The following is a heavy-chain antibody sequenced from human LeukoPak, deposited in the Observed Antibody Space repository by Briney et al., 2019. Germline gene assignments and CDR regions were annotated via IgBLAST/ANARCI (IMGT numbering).Heavy chain of an antibody. CDR2: VYKSGST. CDR1: GGSISTYQ. V-gene: IGHV4-59*01. Sequence: SKTRSLTCTVSGGSISTYQWSWIRQPPGKGLEWFGNVYKSGSTNYNPSLKSRVTISIDTSKKQFSLKMNSVTAADTAVYYCARDGPQWLAAFDYWGRGTLVTVSS. CDR3: ARDGPQWLAAFDY. D-gene: IGHD6-19*01. J-gene: IGHJ4*02.